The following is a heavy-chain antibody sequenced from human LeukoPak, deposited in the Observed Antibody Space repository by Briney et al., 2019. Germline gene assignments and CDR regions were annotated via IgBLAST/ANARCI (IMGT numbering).Heavy chain of an antibody. Sequence: SETLSLTCAVYGGSFSAYYWSWIRQPPGKGLEWIGEIYHSGNTNYNPSLKSRVTISVDTSNNHSSLKLSSVTAADTAVYYCARLDISTTWYAFDYWGQGTLVTVSS. J-gene: IGHJ4*02. CDR3: ARLDISTTWYAFDY. CDR2: IYHSGNT. D-gene: IGHD5-12*01. CDR1: GGSFSAYY. V-gene: IGHV4-34*01.